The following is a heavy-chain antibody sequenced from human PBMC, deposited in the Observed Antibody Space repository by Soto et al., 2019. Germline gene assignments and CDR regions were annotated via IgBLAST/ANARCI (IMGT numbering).Heavy chain of an antibody. V-gene: IGHV3-30*04. CDR1: GFTFGNYA. Sequence: GGSLRLSCAASGFTFGNYAMHWVRQAPGKGLEWVAVTSFDGSDKYNADSVKGRFTISRDNSKNTLYLQMNSLRAEDTAVYYCAKDDSSSWPVNCFDPWGQGTMVTVSS. CDR3: AKDDSSSWPVNCFDP. CDR2: TSFDGSDK. J-gene: IGHJ5*02. D-gene: IGHD6-13*01.